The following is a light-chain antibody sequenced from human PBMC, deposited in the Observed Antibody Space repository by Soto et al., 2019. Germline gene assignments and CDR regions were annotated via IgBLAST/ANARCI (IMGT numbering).Light chain of an antibody. CDR2: WAS. CDR3: QQYYNIPWT. J-gene: IGKJ1*01. V-gene: IGKV4-1*01. Sequence: DIVMTQTPDSLAVSLGKRATTNCRSSQSVLYNSNNDSYLTWYQQKPGQSPKVLIYWASTRDSGVPDRFSGSGSGTDFTLTISSLQAEDVAVYCCQQYYNIPWTFGQGTKVDIK. CDR1: QSVLYNSNNDSY.